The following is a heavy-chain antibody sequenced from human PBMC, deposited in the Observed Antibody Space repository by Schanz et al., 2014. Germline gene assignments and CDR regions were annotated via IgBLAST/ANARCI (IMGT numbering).Heavy chain of an antibody. D-gene: IGHD3-10*01. CDR3: ARVHIATYHYNSPGAFDI. J-gene: IGHJ3*02. CDR1: GYIFGSHG. CDR2: INAHTGNT. V-gene: IGHV1-18*01. Sequence: QLMQSGSEVRKPGASVKVSCKASGYIFGSHGMTWVRQAPGQGPELMGWINAHTGNTQYAQKFHGRVNMTRDTVTTTVHLELTRLRTDDTAIYYCARVHIATYHYNSPGAFDIWGQGTRDTVSS.